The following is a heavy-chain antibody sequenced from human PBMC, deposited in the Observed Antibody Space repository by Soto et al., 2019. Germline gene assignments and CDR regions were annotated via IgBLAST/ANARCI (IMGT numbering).Heavy chain of an antibody. CDR2: INSDGSIT. D-gene: IGHD3-16*01. J-gene: IGHJ4*02. CDR3: ARVMITFGGVDY. CDR1: GFNFRTSS. Sequence: EVQLVESGGGLVQPGGSLRLSCAASGFNFRTSSMHWVRQAPGKGLVWVSQINSDGSITTYADSLKGRFTISRDNAKNTLYLQMSSLRAEDTAVYYCARVMITFGGVDYWGQGTLVTVSS. V-gene: IGHV3-74*03.